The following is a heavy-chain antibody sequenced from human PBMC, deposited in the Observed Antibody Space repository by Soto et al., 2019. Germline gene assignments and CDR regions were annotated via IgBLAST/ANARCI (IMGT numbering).Heavy chain of an antibody. CDR3: ARGVYDSSGYYSTVTYWYFDL. CDR2: ISHSGNT. V-gene: IGHV4-30-2*01. D-gene: IGHD3-22*01. Sequence: QLQLQESGSGLVKPSQTLSLTCAVSGGSISGGGFSWNWIRQPPGKGLEWVGYISHSGNTFYNPSLKSRVTISVDTSKNQFSLTLTSVTAADTAVYYCARGVYDSSGYYSTVTYWYFDLWGRGTLVTVSS. CDR1: GGSISGGGFS. J-gene: IGHJ2*01.